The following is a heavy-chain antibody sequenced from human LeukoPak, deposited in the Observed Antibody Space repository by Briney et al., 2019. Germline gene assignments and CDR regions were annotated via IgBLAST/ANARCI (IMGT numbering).Heavy chain of an antibody. D-gene: IGHD6-13*01. Sequence: GRSLRLSCAASGFTFSSYGMHWVRQAPGKGLEWVAVILNDGSQEKYADSVKGRFTISRDNSKNTLFLQMNSLRAEDTAVYYCARDSYSSSWTPGYYYGMDVWGQGTTVTVSS. CDR1: GFTFSSYG. CDR2: ILNDGSQE. J-gene: IGHJ6*02. CDR3: ARDSYSSSWTPGYYYGMDV. V-gene: IGHV3-33*01.